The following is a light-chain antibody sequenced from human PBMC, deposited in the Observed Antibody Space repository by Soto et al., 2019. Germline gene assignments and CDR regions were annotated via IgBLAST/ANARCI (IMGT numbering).Light chain of an antibody. CDR3: QQYESYSPLT. CDR2: KAS. J-gene: IGKJ4*01. CDR1: KSISSW. Sequence: DIQMTQSPSTLSASLGGRVTITCRSSKSISSWLAWYQQKPGKAPKLLIYKASGLESGVPSRFSGSGSGTDFTLTISSLQPDDFATYYCQQYESYSPLTFGGGTKVDIK. V-gene: IGKV1-5*03.